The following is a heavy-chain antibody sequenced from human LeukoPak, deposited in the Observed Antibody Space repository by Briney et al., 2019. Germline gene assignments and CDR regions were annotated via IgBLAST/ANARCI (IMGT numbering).Heavy chain of an antibody. J-gene: IGHJ6*02. CDR3: ATDPGEIVPAAKGPRGDYCYGMDV. D-gene: IGHD2-2*01. CDR1: GYTLTELS. Sequence: ASVKVSCKVSGYTLTELSMQWVRQAPGKGGEWLGGFHPEVGETIYAQQFQGRVTMTEDPSTDTAYMELNSLRSDDTAVYYCATDPGEIVPAAKGPRGDYCYGMDVWGQGTTVTVSS. V-gene: IGHV1-24*01. CDR2: FHPEVGET.